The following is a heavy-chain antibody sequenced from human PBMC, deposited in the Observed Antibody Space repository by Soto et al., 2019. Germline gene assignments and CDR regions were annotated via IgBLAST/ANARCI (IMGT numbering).Heavy chain of an antibody. Sequence: ASVKVSCKASGYTFTSYYMHWVRQAPGQGLEWMGIINPSGGSTSYAQKFQGRVTMTRDTSTSTVHMELSSLRSEDTAVYYCARGYCSGGSCYHFDYWGQGTLVTVSS. J-gene: IGHJ4*02. CDR2: INPSGGST. V-gene: IGHV1-46*01. CDR1: GYTFTSYY. CDR3: ARGYCSGGSCYHFDY. D-gene: IGHD2-15*01.